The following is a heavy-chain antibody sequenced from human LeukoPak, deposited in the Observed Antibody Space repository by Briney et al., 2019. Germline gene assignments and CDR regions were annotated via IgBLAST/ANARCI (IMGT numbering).Heavy chain of an antibody. D-gene: IGHD3-22*01. V-gene: IGHV4-39*01. Sequence: TSETLSLTCTVSGGSISSSSYYWGWIRQPPGKGLEWMGSIYYTGSPYHNPSLKTRVTISVDTSKNQFSLKLSSVTAADTAVYYCARHPTITMIDFWGRGTLVTVSS. CDR3: ARHPTITMIDF. CDR1: GGSISSSSYY. J-gene: IGHJ2*01. CDR2: IYYTGSP.